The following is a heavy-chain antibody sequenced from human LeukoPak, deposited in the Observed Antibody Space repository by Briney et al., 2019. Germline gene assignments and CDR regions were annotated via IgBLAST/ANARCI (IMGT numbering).Heavy chain of an antibody. CDR3: ATGTAADF. CDR2: ISSSSSYT. CDR1: GIPFSDYY. V-gene: IGHV3-11*03. D-gene: IGHD6-13*01. J-gene: IGHJ4*02. Sequence: GGSLRLSCVVSGIPFSDYYMNWIRQAPGKGLEWISYISSSSSYTDYADSVKGRFTISRDNAKSALYLQMNSLRLEDTAVYYCATGTAADFWGQGTLVTVSS.